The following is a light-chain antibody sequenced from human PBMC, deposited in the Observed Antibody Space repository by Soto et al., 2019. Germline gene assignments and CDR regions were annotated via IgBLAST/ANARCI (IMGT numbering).Light chain of an antibody. V-gene: IGKV3-11*01. Sequence: EIVLTQSPATLSLSPGERATLSCRASQSVGSYLAWYQQKPGQAPRLLIYGTSNRATGIPGRFSGSGSETDFTLTISSLEPEDFRVYYCQHRGQWPRTFGQGTKLEIK. CDR1: QSVGSY. J-gene: IGKJ2*01. CDR2: GTS. CDR3: QHRGQWPRT.